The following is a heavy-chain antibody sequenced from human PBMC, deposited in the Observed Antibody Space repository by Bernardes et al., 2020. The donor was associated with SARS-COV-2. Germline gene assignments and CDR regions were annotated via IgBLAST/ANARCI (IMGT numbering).Heavy chain of an antibody. CDR1: GDSVSSSSYY. Sequence: SETLSLTCTVPGDSVSSSSYYWGSIRQPPGTGLEWIANIVYGGSAYYIPSLRSRLTISLDTSKNQFSLRLSSVTATDTAVYYCVRQNYYDRSGYPMDYWGQGTLLTVSS. CDR3: VRQNYYDRSGYPMDY. CDR2: IVYGGSA. V-gene: IGHV4-39*01. J-gene: IGHJ4*02. D-gene: IGHD3-22*01.